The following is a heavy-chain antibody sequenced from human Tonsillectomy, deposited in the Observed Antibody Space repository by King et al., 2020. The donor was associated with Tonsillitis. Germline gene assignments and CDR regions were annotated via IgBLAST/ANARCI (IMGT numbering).Heavy chain of an antibody. CDR2: INPNSGGT. Sequence: VQLVESGAEVKKPGASVKVSCKASGYTFTGYYMHWVRQAPGQGLEWMRWINPNSGGTNYAQKFQGRVTMTRDTSISTAYMELSRLRSDDTAVYYCARDTVDTAMVPFDYWGQGTLVTVSS. J-gene: IGHJ4*02. V-gene: IGHV1-2*02. D-gene: IGHD5-18*01. CDR3: ARDTVDTAMVPFDY. CDR1: GYTFTGYY.